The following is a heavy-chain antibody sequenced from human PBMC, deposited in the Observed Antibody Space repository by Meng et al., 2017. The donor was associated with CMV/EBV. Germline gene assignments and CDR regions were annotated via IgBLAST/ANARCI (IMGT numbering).Heavy chain of an antibody. D-gene: IGHD3-16*01. V-gene: IGHV3-21*04. CDR1: GTNLNTYW. Sequence: GESLKISCAVSGTNLNTYWMHWVRQAPGKGLEWVSSISSSSSYIYYADSVKGRFTISRDNAKNSLYLQMNSLRADDTAVYYCASTDVVGEDYYYGMDVWGQGTTVTVSS. CDR3: ASTDVVGEDYYYGMDV. J-gene: IGHJ6*02. CDR2: ISSSSSYI.